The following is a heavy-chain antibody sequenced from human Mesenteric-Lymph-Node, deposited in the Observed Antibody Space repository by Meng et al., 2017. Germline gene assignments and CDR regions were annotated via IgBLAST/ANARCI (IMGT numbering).Heavy chain of an antibody. V-gene: IGHV3-48*03. J-gene: IGHJ4*02. CDR1: GFTFSSYE. Sequence: GESLKISCAASGFTFSSYEMNWVRQAPGKGLEWVSYISSSGSTIYYADSVKGRFTISRDNAKTSLFLQMNSLRDEDTAVYYCGRGHWGLDYLGQGTLVTVSS. D-gene: IGHD7-27*01. CDR3: GRGHWGLDY. CDR2: ISSSGSTI.